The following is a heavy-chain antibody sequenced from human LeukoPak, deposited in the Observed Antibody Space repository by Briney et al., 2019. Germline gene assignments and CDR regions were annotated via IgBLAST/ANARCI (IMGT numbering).Heavy chain of an antibody. Sequence: SKTLSLTCTVSGGSISSSSYYWGWIRQPPGKGLEWIGSIYYSRSTYYNPSLKSRVTISVDTSKNQFSLKLSSLTAADTAVYYCARGVTMIVVVIHDWYFDLWGRGTLVTVSS. CDR1: GGSISSSSYY. CDR3: ARGVTMIVVVIHDWYFDL. V-gene: IGHV4-39*01. CDR2: IYYSRST. J-gene: IGHJ2*01. D-gene: IGHD3-22*01.